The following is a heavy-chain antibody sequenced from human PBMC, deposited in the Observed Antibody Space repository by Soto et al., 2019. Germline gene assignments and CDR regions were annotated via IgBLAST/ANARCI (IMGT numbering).Heavy chain of an antibody. CDR3: ARYRRAAVAGYTLDN. CDR2: VYNSGST. J-gene: IGHJ4*02. Sequence: SETRSLTCTVSGGSISSNYWTWIRQPPGKGLEWIGYVYNSGSTNYNPSLKSRVTISEDTSKSQFSLKVNSMTAADTAAYYCARYRRAAVAGYTLDNWGQGILVTVSS. V-gene: IGHV4-59*01. D-gene: IGHD6-13*01. CDR1: GGSISSNY.